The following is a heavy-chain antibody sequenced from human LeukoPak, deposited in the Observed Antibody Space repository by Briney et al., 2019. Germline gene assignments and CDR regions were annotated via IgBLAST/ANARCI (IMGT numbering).Heavy chain of an antibody. D-gene: IGHD5-24*01. CDR1: GFTFDDYA. V-gene: IGHV3-9*01. J-gene: IGHJ4*02. CDR2: ISWNSGSI. CDR3: ARGAGYNYPYYFDY. Sequence: GGSLRLSCAASGFTFDDYAMHWVRQAPGKGLEWVSGISWNSGSIGYADSVKGRFTISRDNSKNTLYLQMNSLRAEDTAVYYCARGAGYNYPYYFDYWGQGTLVTVSS.